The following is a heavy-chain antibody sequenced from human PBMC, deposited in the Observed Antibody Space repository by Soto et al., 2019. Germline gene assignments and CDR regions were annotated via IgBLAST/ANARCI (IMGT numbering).Heavy chain of an antibody. CDR1: GYTFTGYY. V-gene: IGHV1-2*04. CDR2: INPNSGGT. CDR3: ARDRTTGTTRGMDV. D-gene: IGHD1-1*01. Sequence: QVQLVQSGAEVKKPGASVKVSCKASGYTFTGYYMHWVRQAPGQGLEWMGWINPNSGGTNYAQKFQGWVTMTRDTSISTAYMELSRLRSDDTAVYCCARDRTTGTTRGMDVWGQGTTVTVSS. J-gene: IGHJ6*02.